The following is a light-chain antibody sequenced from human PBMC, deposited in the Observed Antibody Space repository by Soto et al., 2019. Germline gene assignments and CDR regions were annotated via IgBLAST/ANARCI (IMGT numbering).Light chain of an antibody. Sequence: EIVLTQSPATLSLSPGERATLYCRASESVNDYLAWYQQKPGQAPRLLIYGASNRATGIPVRFSGSGSGTDFTLTISSLEPEDFAVYYCQHRGRWPRTFGQGTKLEI. CDR2: GAS. CDR3: QHRGRWPRT. J-gene: IGKJ2*01. CDR1: ESVNDY. V-gene: IGKV3-11*01.